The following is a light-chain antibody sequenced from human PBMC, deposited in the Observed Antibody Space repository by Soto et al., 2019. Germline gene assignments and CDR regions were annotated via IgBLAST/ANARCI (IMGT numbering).Light chain of an antibody. V-gene: IGLV4-69*01. J-gene: IGLJ3*02. CDR1: SGHSSYA. CDR2: LNSDGSH. CDR3: QTWGTGIQV. Sequence: QSVLTQSPSASASLGASVKLTCTLSSGHSSYAIAWHQQQPEKGPRYLMKLNSDGSHSTGDGIPDRFSGSSSGAERYLTISRLQSEDAADYYCQTWGTGIQVFGGGTKVTVL.